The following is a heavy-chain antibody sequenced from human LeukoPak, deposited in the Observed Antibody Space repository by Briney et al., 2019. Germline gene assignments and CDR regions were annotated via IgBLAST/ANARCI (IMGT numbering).Heavy chain of an antibody. V-gene: IGHV3-7*01. D-gene: IGHD2-15*01. J-gene: IGHJ6*02. Sequence: PGGSPRLSCAASGFTFNTYWLNWVRQAPGKRLEWVANIKHDGSETDYVDSVKGRFTISRDNAKNSLFLQMNSLRAEDTAVYFCARNMNPYCSGGSCPFSSGMDVWGQETTVTVSS. CDR1: GFTFNTYW. CDR2: IKHDGSET. CDR3: ARNMNPYCSGGSCPFSSGMDV.